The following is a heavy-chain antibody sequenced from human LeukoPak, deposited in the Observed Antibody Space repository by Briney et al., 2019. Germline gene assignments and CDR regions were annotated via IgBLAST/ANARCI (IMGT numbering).Heavy chain of an antibody. CDR2: ISAYNGNR. Sequence: GASVKVSCKASGYTFTSYGISWVRQAPGQGLEWMGWISAYNGNRNYAQKLQGRVTMTTDTSTSTAYMELRSLRSDDTAVYYCARDLLRIGFGEESMGYWGQGTLVTVSS. V-gene: IGHV1-18*01. CDR1: GYTFTSYG. CDR3: ARDLLRIGFGEESMGY. D-gene: IGHD3-10*01. J-gene: IGHJ4*02.